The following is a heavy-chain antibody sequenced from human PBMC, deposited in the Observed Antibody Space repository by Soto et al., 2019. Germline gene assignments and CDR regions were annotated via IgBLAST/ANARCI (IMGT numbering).Heavy chain of an antibody. D-gene: IGHD3-10*01. CDR2: NITIVGIA. Sequence: QVQLVQSGAEVKKPGSSVKVSCKASGGTFSSYTISWVRQAPGQGLEWMGRNITIVGIANYAQKFQGRVTITADKSTSTAYMELSSLRAEDTAVYYCARDTIVTGHPYGSGSSDIWGQGTMVTVSS. CDR3: ARDTIVTGHPYGSGSSDI. J-gene: IGHJ3*02. CDR1: GGTFSSYT. V-gene: IGHV1-69*08.